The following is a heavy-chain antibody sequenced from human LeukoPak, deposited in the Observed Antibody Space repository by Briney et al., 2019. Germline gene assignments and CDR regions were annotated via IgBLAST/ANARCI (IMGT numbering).Heavy chain of an antibody. V-gene: IGHV1-2*02. CDR1: GYTFTGYY. CDR2: INANSGGT. D-gene: IGHD4-17*01. J-gene: IGHJ6*03. Sequence: ASVKVSCKASGYTFTGYYMHWVRQAPGQGLEWMGWINANSGGTNYAQKFQGRVTMTRDTSISTAYMELSRLRSDDTAVYYCARHPLDMTTGYYMDVWGKGTTVTISS. CDR3: ARHPLDMTTGYYMDV.